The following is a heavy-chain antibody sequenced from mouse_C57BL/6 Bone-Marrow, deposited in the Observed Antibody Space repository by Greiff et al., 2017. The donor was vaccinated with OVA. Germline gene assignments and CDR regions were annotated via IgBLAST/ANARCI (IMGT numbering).Heavy chain of an antibody. V-gene: IGHV5-12*01. Sequence: EVQLVESGGGLVQPGGSLKLSCAASGFTFSDYYMYWVRQTPEKRLEWVAYISNGGGSIYYPDTVKGGLTIYRENAKNTLYLQMSRLQSEDTAMYYCAIRLTGQGEFDYWGQGTTLTVSS. J-gene: IGHJ2*01. D-gene: IGHD4-1*01. CDR3: AIRLTGQGEFDY. CDR1: GFTFSDYY. CDR2: ISNGGGSI.